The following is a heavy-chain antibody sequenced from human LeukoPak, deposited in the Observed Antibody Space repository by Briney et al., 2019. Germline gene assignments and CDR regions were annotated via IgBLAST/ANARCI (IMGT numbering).Heavy chain of an antibody. J-gene: IGHJ4*02. CDR3: ARRLYYGKTFDY. Sequence: PSETLSLTCTVPGDSISSSSYYWGWIRQPPGKGLEWIGSIYYSGSTYYNPSLKSRVTISVDTSKNQFSLKLSSVTAADTAVYYCARRLYYGKTFDYWGQGTLVTVSS. CDR2: IYYSGST. CDR1: GDSISSSSYY. D-gene: IGHD3-22*01. V-gene: IGHV4-39*01.